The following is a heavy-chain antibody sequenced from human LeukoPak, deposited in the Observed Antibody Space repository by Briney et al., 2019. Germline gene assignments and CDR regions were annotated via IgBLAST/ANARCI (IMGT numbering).Heavy chain of an antibody. J-gene: IGHJ4*02. V-gene: IGHV4-61*01. CDR3: ARAPNPYYYDSSGYPYYFDY. CDR1: GGSVSSGSYY. CDR2: IYYSGST. Sequence: SETLSLTCTVSGGSVSSGSYYWSWIRQPPGTGLEWIVYIYYSGSTNYNPSLKSRVTISVDTSKNQFSLKLSSVTAADTAVYYCARAPNPYYYDSSGYPYYFDYWGQGTLVTVSS. D-gene: IGHD3-22*01.